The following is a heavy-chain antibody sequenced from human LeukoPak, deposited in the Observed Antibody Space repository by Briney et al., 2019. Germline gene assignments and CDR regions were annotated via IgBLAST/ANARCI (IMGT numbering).Heavy chain of an antibody. CDR1: GFTFSSYG. CDR2: IRYDGSNK. CDR3: AKPRITGTPFDY. V-gene: IGHV3-30*02. J-gene: IGHJ4*02. Sequence: PGGSLRLSCAASGFTFSSYGMHWVRLAPGKGLEWVAFIRYDGSNKFYADSVKGRFTISRDNSKNTLYLQMNSLRAEDTAVYYCAKPRITGTPFDYWGQGTLVTVSS. D-gene: IGHD1-20*01.